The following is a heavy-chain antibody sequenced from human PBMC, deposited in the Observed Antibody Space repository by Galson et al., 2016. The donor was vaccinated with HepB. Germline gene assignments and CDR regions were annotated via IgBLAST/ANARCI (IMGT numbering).Heavy chain of an antibody. D-gene: IGHD1-26*01. CDR1: GGTFSSYA. J-gene: IGHJ6*03. CDR2: IIPMFGTA. CDR3: ASLVGATTGGYYYFYYYMDV. Sequence: SVKVSCKASGGTFSSYAISWVRQAPGQGLEWMGGIIPMFGTATYAQKFQGRVTITADESTSTAYMALSSLRSEDTAVYYCASLVGATTGGYYYFYYYMDVWGRGATVTVSS. V-gene: IGHV1-69*13.